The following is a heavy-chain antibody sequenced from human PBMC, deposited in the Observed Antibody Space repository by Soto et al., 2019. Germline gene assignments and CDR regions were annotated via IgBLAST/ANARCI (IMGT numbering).Heavy chain of an antibody. V-gene: IGHV1-24*01. CDR1: GYTLTELS. CDR3: ATRDPITISGVVYYYYYGMDV. CDR2: FDPEDGET. Sequence: QVQLVQSGAEVKKPGASVKVSCKVSGYTLTELSMHWVRQAPGKGREWMGGFDPEDGETIYAQKFQGRVTMTEDTSTDTAYMELSSLRSEDTAVYYCATRDPITISGVVYYYYYGMDVWGQGTTVTVSS. D-gene: IGHD3-3*01. J-gene: IGHJ6*02.